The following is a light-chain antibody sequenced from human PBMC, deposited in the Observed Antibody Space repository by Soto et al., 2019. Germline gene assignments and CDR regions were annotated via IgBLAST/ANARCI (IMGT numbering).Light chain of an antibody. CDR1: SSNIGGYNV. V-gene: IGLV2-11*01. Sequence: QSALTQPASVSGSPGQSITISCSGTSSNIGGYNVVSWYQQHPGKAPKLMTYDVSKRPSGVPDRFSGSKSGNTASLTISGLQAEDEADYYCCSYADNYSYVFGTGTKVTVL. CDR3: CSYADNYSYV. J-gene: IGLJ1*01. CDR2: DVS.